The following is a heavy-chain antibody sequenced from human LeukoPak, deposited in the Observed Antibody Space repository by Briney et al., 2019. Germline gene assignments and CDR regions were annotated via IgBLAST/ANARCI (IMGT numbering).Heavy chain of an antibody. J-gene: IGHJ4*02. CDR1: GFTFSSSA. Sequence: GGSLRLSCTTSGFTFSSSAMSWVRQAPGKGLEWVSDINSSGGRTYYADSVKGRFTISRDNSKNTLFLQMNSLRAEDTAVYYCAKDVRTKRPPPEGFDYWGQGTLVTVSS. D-gene: IGHD1-14*01. CDR2: INSSGGRT. V-gene: IGHV3-23*01. CDR3: AKDVRTKRPPPEGFDY.